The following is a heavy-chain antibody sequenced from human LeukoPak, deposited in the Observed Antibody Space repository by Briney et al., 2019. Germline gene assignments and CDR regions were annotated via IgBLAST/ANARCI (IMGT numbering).Heavy chain of an antibody. CDR3: ARDQGATLVRGVTPYLDY. CDR2: ISYDGSDE. V-gene: IGHV3-30*04. D-gene: IGHD3-10*01. Sequence: GKSLRLSCAASGFTFSSYAMHWVRQAPGKGLEWVSIISYDGSDEKFADSVKGRFTISRDNSKNMVFLQMSSLRAEDTAVYYCARDQGATLVRGVTPYLDYWGQGTLVSVSS. CDR1: GFTFSSYA. J-gene: IGHJ4*02.